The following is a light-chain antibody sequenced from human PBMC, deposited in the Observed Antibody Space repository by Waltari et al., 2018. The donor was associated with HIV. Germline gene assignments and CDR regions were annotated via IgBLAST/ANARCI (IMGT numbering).Light chain of an antibody. J-gene: IGLJ2*01. CDR2: EFS. CDR1: SSDVGGYNY. CDR3: SSYAGSNTP. Sequence: QSALTQPPSASGSPGQSVTISCTGTSSDVGGYNYVSWYQQHPGKAPKLMIYEFSKRPSWVSGRFAGSKSGYTASLTVSGLQAEDEADYYCSSYAGSNTPFGGGTKLTVL. V-gene: IGLV2-8*01.